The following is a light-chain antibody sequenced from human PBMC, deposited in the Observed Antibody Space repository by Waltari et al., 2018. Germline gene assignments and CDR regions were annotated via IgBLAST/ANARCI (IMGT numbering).Light chain of an antibody. CDR3: QSYSTSCRT. CDR2: GAS. CDR1: QDIRQY. Sequence: DIQMTQSPSSLSASVGDRVTITCRASQDIRQYLAWLQQKPGKVPKLLIYGASTLHSVVPSRFSGGGSGTDFTLTISSLQPEDVATYYCQSYSTSCRTFGQGTTVEIK. V-gene: IGKV1-27*01. J-gene: IGKJ1*01.